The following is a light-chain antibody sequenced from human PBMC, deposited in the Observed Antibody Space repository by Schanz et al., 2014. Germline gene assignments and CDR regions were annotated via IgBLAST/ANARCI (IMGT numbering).Light chain of an antibody. J-gene: IGLJ2*01. CDR3: SSYAGSNNVV. CDR2: EVT. CDR1: SSDVGSYNL. Sequence: QSALTQPASVSGSPGQSITISCTGTSSDVGSYNLVSWYQQHPGKAPKVMIYEVTKRPSGVSHRFSASKSGNTASLTVSGLQAEDEADYYCSSYAGSNNVVFGGGTKLTVL. V-gene: IGLV2-14*02.